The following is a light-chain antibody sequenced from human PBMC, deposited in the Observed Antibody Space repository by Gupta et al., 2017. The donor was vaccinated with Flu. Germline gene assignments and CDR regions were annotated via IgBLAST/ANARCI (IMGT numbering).Light chain of an antibody. Sequence: PGERATLSCRASQSVSIYLAWYQQKPGQAPRLPISGASSRATGIPDRFSGSGSGTDFALTISRLEPEDFAVYFCQQYGTSPTFGQGTKLEIK. CDR1: QSVSIY. J-gene: IGKJ2*01. V-gene: IGKV3-20*01. CDR2: GAS. CDR3: QQYGTSPT.